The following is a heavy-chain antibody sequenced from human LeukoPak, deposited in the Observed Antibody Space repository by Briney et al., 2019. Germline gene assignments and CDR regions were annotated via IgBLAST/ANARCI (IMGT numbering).Heavy chain of an antibody. J-gene: IGHJ3*01. Sequence: SVKVSCKASEGTFITYTISWVRQAPGQGLEWMGRIIPILSIIHYAQNFQGRVTITADKSTTTSSMELSSLRSEDTAVYYCARSGWHCSSTSCYDFDLWGQGTLVAVSS. CDR3: ARSGWHCSSTSCYDFDL. CDR1: EGTFITYT. V-gene: IGHV1-69*02. D-gene: IGHD2-2*01. CDR2: IIPILSII.